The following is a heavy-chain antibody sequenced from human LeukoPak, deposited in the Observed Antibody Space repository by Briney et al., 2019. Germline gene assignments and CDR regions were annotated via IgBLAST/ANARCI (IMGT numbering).Heavy chain of an antibody. V-gene: IGHV4-39*02. D-gene: IGHD6-6*01. CDR2: IHYSGST. J-gene: IGHJ4*02. CDR3: ERGSIAPDY. Sequence: SGTLSLTCTVSGDPINNSSYYWGWIRQPPGRGLEWIGSIHYSGSTYYNPSLKSRVTISVDTSKNHLSLRLRSVTAADTAVYYCERGSIAPDYWGQGILVTVSS. CDR1: GDPINNSSYY.